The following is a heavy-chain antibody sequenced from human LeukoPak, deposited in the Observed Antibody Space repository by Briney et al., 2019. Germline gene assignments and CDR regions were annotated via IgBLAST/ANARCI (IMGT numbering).Heavy chain of an antibody. CDR3: ARGRDSRGYQFIGFDS. V-gene: IGHV4-61*02. CDR1: GGSISSGNYY. CDR2: IWADGAP. Sequence: KSSETLSLTCTVSGGSISSGNYYWSWIRQPAGKGLEWIGRIWADGAPTYRPSLKSRVTISVDTSKNQFSLRLNSVTAADTAVYYCARGRDSRGYQFIGFDSRGQGTLVTVSS. D-gene: IGHD3-22*01. J-gene: IGHJ4*02.